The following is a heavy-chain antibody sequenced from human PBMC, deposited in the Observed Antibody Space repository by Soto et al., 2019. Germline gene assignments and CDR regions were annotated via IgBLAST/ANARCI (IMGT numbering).Heavy chain of an antibody. Sequence: EVRLVESGGGLIQPGGSLTVSCAASGFSVSDNYMSWVRQPPGKGLEWVSVIYRGGTIFYADSVKGRFIISRDSSKNTMYLHMHTLRGEDTATYYCARVSCSGGGCYPDWYFDLWGRGTLVTVSS. CDR1: GFSVSDNY. CDR3: ARVSCSGGGCYPDWYFDL. V-gene: IGHV3-53*01. CDR2: IYRGGTI. D-gene: IGHD2-15*01. J-gene: IGHJ2*01.